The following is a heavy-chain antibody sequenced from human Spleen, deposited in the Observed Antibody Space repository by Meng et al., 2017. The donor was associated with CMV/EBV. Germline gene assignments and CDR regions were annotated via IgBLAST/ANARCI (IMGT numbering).Heavy chain of an antibody. V-gene: IGHV4-39*07. J-gene: IGHJ5*02. CDR1: GGSMGRGTYH. CDR2: IYYNGNT. CDR3: ALTTDNGFDP. D-gene: IGHD4-11*01. Sequence: SETLSLTRTVSGGSMGRGTYHWAWIRQPPGKGLEWIGSIYYNGNTFYNPSLKSRVTISGDTSKNQFSLKVNSLTAADTAVYYCALTTDNGFDPWGHGILVTVSS.